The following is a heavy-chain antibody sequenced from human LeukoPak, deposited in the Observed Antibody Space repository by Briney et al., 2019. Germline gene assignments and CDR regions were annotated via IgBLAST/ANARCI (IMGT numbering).Heavy chain of an antibody. V-gene: IGHV1-18*01. D-gene: IGHD2-2*01. J-gene: IGHJ5*02. CDR1: GYTFTSYG. CDR2: ISAYNGNT. CDR3: ARVGDIEIVPAAGSLDH. Sequence: ASVKVSCKASGYTFTSYGISWVRQAPGQGLEWMGWISAYNGNTNYAQKLQGRVTMTTDTSMSTAYMELRSLRSDDTAVYYCARVGDIEIVPAAGSLDHWGQGTLVTVSS.